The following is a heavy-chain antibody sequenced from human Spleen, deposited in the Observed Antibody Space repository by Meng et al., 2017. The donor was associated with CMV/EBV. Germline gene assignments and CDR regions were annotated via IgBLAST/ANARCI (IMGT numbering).Heavy chain of an antibody. V-gene: IGHV1-8*01. CDR1: GYTFTTYD. CDR2: VNTKSGKT. D-gene: IGHD1-1*01. Sequence: ASVKVSCKASGYTFTTYDINWVRQVNGQGFEWVGWVNTKSGKTGYAQQFQGRLTISRDNSINTGYMELSSLRSDDTAVYYCARVVPGPTNRFDPWGQGTLVTVSS. J-gene: IGHJ5*02. CDR3: ARVVPGPTNRFDP.